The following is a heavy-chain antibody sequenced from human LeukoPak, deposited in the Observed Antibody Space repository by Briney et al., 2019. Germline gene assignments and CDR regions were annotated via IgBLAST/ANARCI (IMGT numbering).Heavy chain of an antibody. D-gene: IGHD1-1*01. V-gene: IGHV3-23*01. J-gene: IGHJ2*01. Sequence: PGGSLRLSCAASGFTFSSYGMSWVRQAPGKGLEWVSAISGSGGSTYYADSVKGRFTISRDNSKNTLYLQMNSLRAEDTAVYYCAGRDTTGYIPREWDYWYIDLWGRGTLVSVSS. CDR1: GFTFSSYG. CDR2: ISGSGGST. CDR3: AGRDTTGYIPREWDYWYIDL.